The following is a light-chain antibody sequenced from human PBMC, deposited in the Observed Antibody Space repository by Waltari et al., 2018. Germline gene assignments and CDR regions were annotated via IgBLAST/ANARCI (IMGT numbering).Light chain of an antibody. J-gene: IGLJ3*02. CDR1: GSNIGAGSD. Sequence: QSVLTQPPSVSGAPGQRVTISCTGSGSNIGAGSDVHWYQQLPRAVPKLLIYGSSSRPLGVPDRFFGSTSGTSASLAITGLQAEDEADYYCQSYDTSLSVVFGGGTKLTVL. CDR2: GSS. V-gene: IGLV1-40*01. CDR3: QSYDTSLSVV.